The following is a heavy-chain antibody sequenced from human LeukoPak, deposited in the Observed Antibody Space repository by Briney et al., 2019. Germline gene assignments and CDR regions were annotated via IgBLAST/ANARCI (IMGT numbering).Heavy chain of an antibody. CDR3: AKLGGHPLHNYYVGV. D-gene: IGHD3-16*01. J-gene: IGHJ6*03. CDR2: ILDRGYRT. Sequence: GGSLRLSCSASGFTFSSYAMSWVRQAPGKGREWFSSILDRGYRTYYANSVKGRFTISRDNSNNTLYLQMNTVRAEDTAVYYCAKLGGHPLHNYYVGVWGKGITVAASS. CDR1: GFTFSSYA. V-gene: IGHV3-23*01.